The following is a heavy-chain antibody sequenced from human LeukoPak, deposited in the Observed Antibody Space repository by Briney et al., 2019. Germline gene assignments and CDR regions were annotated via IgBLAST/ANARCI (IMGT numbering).Heavy chain of an antibody. V-gene: IGHV1-69*10. D-gene: IGHD6-19*01. J-gene: IGHJ4*02. CDR2: IIPILGIA. Sequence: SVKVSCKASGGTFSSYAISWVRQAPGQGLEWMGGIIPILGIANYAQKFQGRVTITADKSTSTAYMELSSLRSEDTAVYYCARVEGIAVAGTSFDYWGQGTLVTVSS. CDR1: GGTFSSYA. CDR3: ARVEGIAVAGTSFDY.